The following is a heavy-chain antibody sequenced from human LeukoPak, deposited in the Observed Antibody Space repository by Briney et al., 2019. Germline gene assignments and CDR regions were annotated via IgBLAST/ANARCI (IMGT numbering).Heavy chain of an antibody. J-gene: IGHJ4*02. CDR3: AREPGSGSYKDY. D-gene: IGHD3-10*01. CDR1: GGSISSSSYY. V-gene: IGHV4-39*07. Sequence: SETLSLTCTVSGGSISSSSYYWGWIRQPPGKGLEWIGSIYYSGSTYYNPSLKSRVTISVDTSKNQFSLKLSSVTAVDTAVYYCAREPGSGSYKDYWGQGTLVTVSS. CDR2: IYYSGST.